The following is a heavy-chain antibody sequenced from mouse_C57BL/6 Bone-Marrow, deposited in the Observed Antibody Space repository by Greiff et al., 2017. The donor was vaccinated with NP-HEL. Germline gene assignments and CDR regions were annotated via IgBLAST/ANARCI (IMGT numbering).Heavy chain of an antibody. Sequence: EVQGVESGEGLVKPGGSLKLSCAASGFTFSSYAMSWVRQTPEKRLEWVAYISRGGDYIYYAANVKGRSTITRDDTRNTQYLQMSSLKSEDTAMYYCTRAESKRGDYYAMDYWGQGTSVTVSS. CDR3: TRAESKRGDYYAMDY. CDR2: ISRGGDYI. D-gene: IGHD2-5*01. CDR1: GFTFSSYA. V-gene: IGHV5-9-1*02. J-gene: IGHJ4*01.